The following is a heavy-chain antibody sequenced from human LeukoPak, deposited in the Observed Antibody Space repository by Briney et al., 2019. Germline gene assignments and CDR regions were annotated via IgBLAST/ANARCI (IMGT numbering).Heavy chain of an antibody. Sequence: ASVKVSCKASGYTFTSYAISWVRQAPGQGLEWMGRIIPILGIANYAQKFQGRVTITADKSTSTAYMELSSLRSEDTAVYYCASSTLYYDFWSGKDAFDIWGQGTMVTVSS. V-gene: IGHV1-69*04. CDR1: GYTFTSYA. J-gene: IGHJ3*02. D-gene: IGHD3-3*01. CDR3: ASSTLYYDFWSGKDAFDI. CDR2: IIPILGIA.